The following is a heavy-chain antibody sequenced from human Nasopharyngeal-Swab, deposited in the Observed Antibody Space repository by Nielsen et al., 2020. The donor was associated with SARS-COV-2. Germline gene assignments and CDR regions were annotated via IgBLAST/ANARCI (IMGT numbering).Heavy chain of an antibody. CDR2: INHSGGT. J-gene: IGHJ4*02. D-gene: IGHD3-22*01. CDR3: ARGSLVVVTIAPFDY. V-gene: IGHV4-34*01. Sequence: RQAPGKGLEWIGEINHSGGTNYNPSLKSRVTISVDTSKNQFSLKLSSVTAADTAVYYCARGSLVVVTIAPFDYWGQGTLVTVSS.